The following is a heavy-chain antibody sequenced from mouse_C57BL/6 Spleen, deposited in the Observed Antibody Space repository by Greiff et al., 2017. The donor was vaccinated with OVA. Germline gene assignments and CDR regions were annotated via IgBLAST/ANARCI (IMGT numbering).Heavy chain of an antibody. D-gene: IGHD2-1*01. CDR3: ASYGNYDYAMDY. CDR2: IYPGDGDT. Sequence: QVQLKESGPELVKPGASVKISCKASGYAFSSSWMNWVKQRPGKGLEWIGRIYPGDGDTNYNGKFKGKATLTADKSSSTAYMQLSSLTSEDSAVYFCASYGNYDYAMDYWGQGTSVTVSS. J-gene: IGHJ4*01. CDR1: GYAFSSSW. V-gene: IGHV1-82*01.